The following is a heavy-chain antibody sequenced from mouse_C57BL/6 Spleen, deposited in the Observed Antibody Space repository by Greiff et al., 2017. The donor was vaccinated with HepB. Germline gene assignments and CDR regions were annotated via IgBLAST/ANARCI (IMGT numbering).Heavy chain of an antibody. J-gene: IGHJ2*01. CDR2: IYPGDGDT. V-gene: IGHV1-82*01. Sequence: VQLQQSGPELVKPGASVKLSCKASGYAFSSSWMNWVKQRPGKGLEWIGRIYPGDGDTNYNQKFKGKATLTADKSSSTAYMQLSSLTSEDSAVYFCERERVTWDDWGQGTTLTVSS. CDR1: GYAFSSSW. CDR3: ERERVTWDD. D-gene: IGHD2-2*01.